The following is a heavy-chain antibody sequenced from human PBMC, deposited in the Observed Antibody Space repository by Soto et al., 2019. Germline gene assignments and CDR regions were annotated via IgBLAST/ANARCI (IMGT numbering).Heavy chain of an antibody. D-gene: IGHD6-13*01. CDR3: ARAAAGTRVYYYYRMDV. CDR1: GGSISSYY. J-gene: IGHJ6*02. CDR2: IYTSGST. V-gene: IGHV4-4*07. Sequence: SETLSLTCTVSGGSISSYYWSWIRQPAGKGLEWIGRIYTSGSTNYNPSLKSRVTMSVDTSKNQFSLKLSSVTAADTAVYYCARAAAGTRVYYYYRMDVWGQGTTVTVSS.